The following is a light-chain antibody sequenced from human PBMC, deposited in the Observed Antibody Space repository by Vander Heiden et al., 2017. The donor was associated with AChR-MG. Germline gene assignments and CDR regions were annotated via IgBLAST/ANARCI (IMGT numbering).Light chain of an antibody. CDR2: LNSDGSH. Sequence: QLVLTQSPSASASLGASVKLTCTLTSGQSSYAIAWHQQHPEKGPRYLMKLNSDGSHNKGDGIPDRFSGSSSGTERYLTISSLQSEDEADYYCQTWGTGIRVFGGGTKLTVL. V-gene: IGLV4-69*01. CDR1: SGQSSYA. CDR3: QTWGTGIRV. J-gene: IGLJ3*02.